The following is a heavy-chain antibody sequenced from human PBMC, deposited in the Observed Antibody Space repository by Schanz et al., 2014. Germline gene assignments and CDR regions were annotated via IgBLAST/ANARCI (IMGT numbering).Heavy chain of an antibody. V-gene: IGHV3-7*01. J-gene: IGHJ4*02. D-gene: IGHD3-3*01. Sequence: EQLVESGGGVVQPGRSLRLSCAASGFTFSSYAMSWVRQAPGKGLEWVANINQDGSEKYYVDSVKGRFTISRDNAKNSLYLQMNSLTAEDTAVYYCARGVRIDYWGQGTLVTVSS. CDR2: INQDGSEK. CDR1: GFTFSSYA. CDR3: ARGVRIDY.